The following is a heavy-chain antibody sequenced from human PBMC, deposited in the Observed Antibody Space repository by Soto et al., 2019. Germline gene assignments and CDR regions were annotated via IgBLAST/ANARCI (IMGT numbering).Heavy chain of an antibody. CDR1: GYTFTSYD. V-gene: IGHV1-8*01. J-gene: IGHJ6*02. Sequence: QVQLVQSGAEVKKPGASVKVSCKASGYTFTSYDINWVRQATGQGLEWMGWMNPNSGNTGYAQKFQGRVTMTRNTSISTAYMELSSLRSEETAVYYCARGLDGWWLQSYYYYYGMDVWGQGTTVTVSS. D-gene: IGHD5-12*01. CDR3: ARGLDGWWLQSYYYYYGMDV. CDR2: MNPNSGNT.